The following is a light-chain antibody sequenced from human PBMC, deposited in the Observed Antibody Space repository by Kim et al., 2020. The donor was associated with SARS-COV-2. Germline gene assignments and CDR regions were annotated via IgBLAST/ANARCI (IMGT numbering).Light chain of an antibody. V-gene: IGKV3-15*01. Sequence: SPGERATLSCGASQSVSSTLSWCQQKPRHAPTLLLYGAAPRTTGIPARFSSSGSWTEFTLTISSLQSQDFAVYYCQQYNNWPPLTFGGGTKVDIK. CDR2: GAA. CDR3: QQYNNWPPLT. CDR1: QSVSST. J-gene: IGKJ4*01.